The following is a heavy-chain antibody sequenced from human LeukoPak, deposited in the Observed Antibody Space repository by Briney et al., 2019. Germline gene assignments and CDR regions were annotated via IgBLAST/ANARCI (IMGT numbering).Heavy chain of an antibody. D-gene: IGHD5-24*01. CDR1: GFTFSSYA. J-gene: IGHJ4*02. CDR3: ATETEEIRAFDC. Sequence: HPGGSLRLSCAASGFTFSSYAMSWVRQAPGKGLEWVSAVSDSGDNTHYADSVKARFTISRDNSKNTLYLQMNSLRAEDTAVYYCATETEEIRAFDCWGQGTLVTVSS. CDR2: VSDSGDNT. V-gene: IGHV3-23*01.